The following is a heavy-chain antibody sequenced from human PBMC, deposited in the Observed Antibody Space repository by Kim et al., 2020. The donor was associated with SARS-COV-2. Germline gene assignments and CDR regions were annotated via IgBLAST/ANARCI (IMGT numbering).Heavy chain of an antibody. CDR2: ISYDGSNK. Sequence: GGSLRLSCAASEFIFRTYAMHWVRQAPGKGLEWVAVISYDGSNKYYADSVKGRFTISRDNSRDTLYLQMNSLRPEDTAMYYCARPTVTTAFDYWGQGTLVTVSS. D-gene: IGHD4-17*01. J-gene: IGHJ4*02. CDR1: EFIFRTYA. CDR3: ARPTVTTAFDY. V-gene: IGHV3-30*04.